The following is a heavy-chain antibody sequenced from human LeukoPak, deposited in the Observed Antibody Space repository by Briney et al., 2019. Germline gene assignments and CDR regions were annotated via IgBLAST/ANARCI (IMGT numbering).Heavy chain of an antibody. V-gene: IGHV3-30*18. CDR2: VSFDGGIA. Sequence: GRALRLSCAASGFTFSSYGMQWVRQAPGKGGEGVAVVSFDGGIAYYADSVRGRFTISRDNAKNTLYLQMNSLRAEDTAVYYCAKEILTGYCLDSWGQGTLITVSS. CDR1: GFTFSSYG. J-gene: IGHJ4*02. CDR3: AKEILTGYCLDS. D-gene: IGHD3-9*01.